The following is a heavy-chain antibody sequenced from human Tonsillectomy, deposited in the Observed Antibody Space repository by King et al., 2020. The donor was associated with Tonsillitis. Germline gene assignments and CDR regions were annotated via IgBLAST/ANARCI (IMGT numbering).Heavy chain of an antibody. J-gene: IGHJ4*02. Sequence: VQLVESGGDVVQPGRSLRLSCAASGFTFSNYGMHWVRQAPGKGLEWVAIIWYDGGNRYYGDSVKGRFTISRENSKNTLYLQMNSLRAEDTAVYYCARDEGAVGGTFFDYWGQGTLVTVSS. CDR2: IWYDGGNR. V-gene: IGHV3-33*01. CDR1: GFTFSNYG. D-gene: IGHD1-26*01. CDR3: ARDEGAVGGTFFDY.